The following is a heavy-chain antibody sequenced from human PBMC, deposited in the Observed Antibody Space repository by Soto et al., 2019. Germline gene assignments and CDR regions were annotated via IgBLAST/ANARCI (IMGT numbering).Heavy chain of an antibody. CDR2: IKKDGSEK. J-gene: IGHJ4*02. CDR3: ARPAPFGGVIAPDY. CDR1: GFTFSAYW. Sequence: GGSLRLSCAASGFTFSAYWMTWVRQAPGKGLEWVANIKKDGSEKYYVDSVKGRFTISRDNAKNSLYLEMNSLRAEDTAMYYCARPAPFGGVIAPDYWGQGTLVTVSS. D-gene: IGHD3-16*02. V-gene: IGHV3-7*01.